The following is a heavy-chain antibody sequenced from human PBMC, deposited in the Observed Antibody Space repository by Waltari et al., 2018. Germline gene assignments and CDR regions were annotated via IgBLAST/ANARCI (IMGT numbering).Heavy chain of an antibody. V-gene: IGHV3-23*01. J-gene: IGHJ3*02. CDR2: ISGSGGST. CDR1: GFTFSSYA. D-gene: IGHD1-26*01. Sequence: EVQLLESGGGLVQPGGSLRLSCASSGFTFSSYAMSWLRQAPGKGLEWVSAISGSGGSTYYADSVKGRFTISRDNSKNTLYLQMNSLRAEDTAVYYCAKDLKGVGAFDIWGQGTMVTVSS. CDR3: AKDLKGVGAFDI.